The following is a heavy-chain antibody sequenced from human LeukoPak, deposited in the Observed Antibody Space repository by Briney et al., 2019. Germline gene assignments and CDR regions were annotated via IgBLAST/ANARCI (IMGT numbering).Heavy chain of an antibody. Sequence: GGSLRLSCAASGFTFSSYAMHWVRQAPGKGLEWVAVISYDGSNKYYADSVKGRFTISRDNSKNTLYLQMNSLRAEDTAVYYCAKWSIAARPGLYWGQGTLVTVSS. CDR2: ISYDGSNK. V-gene: IGHV3-30-3*02. D-gene: IGHD6-6*01. CDR3: AKWSIAARPGLY. J-gene: IGHJ4*02. CDR1: GFTFSSYA.